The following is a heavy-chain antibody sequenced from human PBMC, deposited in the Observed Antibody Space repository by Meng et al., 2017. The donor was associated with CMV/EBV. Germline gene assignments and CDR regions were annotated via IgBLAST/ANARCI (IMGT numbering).Heavy chain of an antibody. V-gene: IGHV3-33*06. CDR2: IWYDGSNK. CDR3: AKDSSSPPGAFDY. CDR1: GFTFSSYG. Sequence: GESLKISCAASGFTFSSYGMHWVRQAPGKGLERVAVIWYDGSNKYYADSVKGRFTISRDNSKNTLYLQMNSLRAEDTAVYYCAKDSSSPPGAFDYWGQGTLVTVSS. J-gene: IGHJ4*02. D-gene: IGHD6-6*01.